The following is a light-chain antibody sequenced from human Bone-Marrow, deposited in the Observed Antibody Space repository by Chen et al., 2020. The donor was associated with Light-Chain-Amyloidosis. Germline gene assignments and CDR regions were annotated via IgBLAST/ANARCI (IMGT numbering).Light chain of an antibody. Sequence: AIQMTQSPSSLSASDGNRVTTTCRASEDIRNELGWYQQKPGKAPKLLIYGASNLQGGVPSRFSGSGYGTDFTLSIISLQPEDFATYFCLQDNDYPRTFGQGTRVEF. CDR1: EDIRNE. CDR2: GAS. CDR3: LQDNDYPRT. V-gene: IGKV1-6*01. J-gene: IGKJ1*01.